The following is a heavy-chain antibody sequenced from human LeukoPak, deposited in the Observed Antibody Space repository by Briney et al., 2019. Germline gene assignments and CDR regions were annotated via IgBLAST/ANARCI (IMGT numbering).Heavy chain of an antibody. J-gene: IGHJ6*02. Sequence: GGALRLSFPPSGFTFINYPRSGVGPAPGKGGDWVAVISDGESGTYYSVFVRGRFTISRDNSRNTVYLQMNSLRAEDTGIYYCARASLGTVTKDYYYYGMDVWGQGTTVTVCS. D-gene: IGHD4-17*01. V-gene: IGHV3-23*01. CDR3: ARASLGTVTKDYYYYGMDV. CDR1: GFTFINYP. CDR2: ISDGESGT.